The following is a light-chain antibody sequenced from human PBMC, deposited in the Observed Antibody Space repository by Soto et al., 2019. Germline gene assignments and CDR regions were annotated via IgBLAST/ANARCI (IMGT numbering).Light chain of an antibody. CDR3: QQYYTTPPNT. V-gene: IGKV3-20*01. CDR2: GAS. J-gene: IGKJ2*01. CDR1: QSVSSDY. Sequence: EIVLTQSPGTLSLSPGERATLSCRASQSVSSDYLAWYQQKPGQAPRLLIYGASSRDTGIPDRFSGSGSGTDFTLTISRLEPEDFALYYCQQYYTTPPNTFGQGTKLQIK.